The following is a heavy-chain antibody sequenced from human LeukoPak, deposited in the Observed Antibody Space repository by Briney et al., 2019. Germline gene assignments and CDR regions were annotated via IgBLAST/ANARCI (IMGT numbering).Heavy chain of an antibody. CDR1: GVSVISSY. J-gene: IGHJ4*02. D-gene: IGHD6-19*01. Sequence: SETLSLTCTVSGVSVISSYWSWVRQPPGKGLEYIGFIHHSGDTKYNPSLKSRVTMSVDTSKSQFSLRLSSVTAADSAVYYCARHSGVSYLDYWAQGTLVTVSS. CDR2: IHHSGDT. V-gene: IGHV4-59*02. CDR3: ARHSGVSYLDY.